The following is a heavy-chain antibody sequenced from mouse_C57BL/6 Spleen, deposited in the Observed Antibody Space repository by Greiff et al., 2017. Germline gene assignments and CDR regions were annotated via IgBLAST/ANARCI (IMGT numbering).Heavy chain of an antibody. J-gene: IGHJ4*01. CDR1: GFTFTDYY. CDR2: IRHKANGYTT. V-gene: IGHV7-3*01. D-gene: IGHD3-1*01. Sequence: EVQVVESGGGLVQPGGSLSLSCAASGFTFTDYYMSWVRQPPGQALEWFGFIRHKANGYTTEYNASVKGRFTISRDNSQSILYLQMKALRAEDSATYYCARGRGLRGDAMDYWGQGTSVTVSS. CDR3: ARGRGLRGDAMDY.